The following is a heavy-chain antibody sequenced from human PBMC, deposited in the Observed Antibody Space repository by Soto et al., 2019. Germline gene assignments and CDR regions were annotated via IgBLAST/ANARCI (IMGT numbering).Heavy chain of an antibody. V-gene: IGHV3-21*01. CDR1: GFTFSSYS. J-gene: IGHJ4*02. D-gene: IGHD3-16*01. CDR3: ARDRGSLGFDY. Sequence: EVQLVESGGGLVKPGGSLRLSCAASGFTFSSYSMNWVRQAPGKGLEWVSSISSSSSYIYYADSVKGRFTISRDNAKNSRYLQMNSLRAEDTAVYYCARDRGSLGFDYWGQGTLVTVSS. CDR2: ISSSSSYI.